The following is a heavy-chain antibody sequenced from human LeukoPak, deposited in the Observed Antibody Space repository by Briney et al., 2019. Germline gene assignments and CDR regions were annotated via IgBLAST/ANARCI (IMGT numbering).Heavy chain of an antibody. V-gene: IGHV4-34*01. Sequence: PSETLSLTCAVHGVSFSGYYLSWIRHPPGKGLERIAEINHSGSTNYNPSLKSRVTISVDTSKNQFSLKLSSVTAADTAVYYCARVEHYYDSSGYPFDYWGQGTLVTVSS. D-gene: IGHD3-22*01. CDR3: ARVEHYYDSSGYPFDY. J-gene: IGHJ4*02. CDR2: INHSGST. CDR1: GVSFSGYY.